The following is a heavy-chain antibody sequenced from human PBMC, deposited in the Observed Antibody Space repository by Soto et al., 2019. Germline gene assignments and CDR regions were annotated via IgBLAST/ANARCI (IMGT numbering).Heavy chain of an antibody. D-gene: IGHD3-3*01. CDR2: IYYGGST. Sequence: QLQLRESGPGLVRPSETLSLTCTVSGGDVTSSRYYWAWIRPTPGQGLEWIATIYYGGSTYHSASLRIRVTVSLDTSTKQCSLKMTAVTAADTAVYFCATMEAHKYFWSANYYFAYWCQGALGTVSS. CDR1: GGDVTSSRYY. J-gene: IGHJ4*02. CDR3: ATMEAHKYFWSANYYFAY. V-gene: IGHV4-39*01.